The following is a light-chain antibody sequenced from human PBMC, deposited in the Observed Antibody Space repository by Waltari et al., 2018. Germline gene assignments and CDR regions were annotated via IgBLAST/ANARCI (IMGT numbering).Light chain of an antibody. J-gene: IGLJ2*01. Sequence: SYDLTQPPSLSVSPGQNASITCPAYHLGDHSASWYRQKPGQAPVLLINPTDKRPSVIPERFTGSNSGNTATLTSGGTQAMNEANYYCQAWDTSVVFGEGTQLTVL. CDR3: QAWDTSVV. CDR2: PTD. CDR1: HLGDHS. V-gene: IGLV3-1*01.